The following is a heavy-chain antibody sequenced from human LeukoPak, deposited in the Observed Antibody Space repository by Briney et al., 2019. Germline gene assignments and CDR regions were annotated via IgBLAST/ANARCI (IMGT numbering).Heavy chain of an antibody. V-gene: IGHV3-30*02. CDR3: AKERDTAMVTIDY. D-gene: IGHD5-18*01. J-gene: IGHJ4*02. CDR2: IRYDGSNK. Sequence: PGGSLRRSCAASGFTFSSYGMHWVRQAPGKGLEWVAFIRYDGSNKYYADSVKGRFTISRDNSKNTLYLQMNSLRAEDTAVYYCAKERDTAMVTIDYWGQGTLVTVSS. CDR1: GFTFSSYG.